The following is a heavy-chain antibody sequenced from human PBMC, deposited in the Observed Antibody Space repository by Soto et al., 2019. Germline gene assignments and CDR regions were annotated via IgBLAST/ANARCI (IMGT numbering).Heavy chain of an antibody. CDR1: GGSISSSGHY. J-gene: IGHJ4*02. D-gene: IGHD5-12*01. CDR3: ARRAYSYGSDYYYDY. Sequence: QVQLQESGPGLVKPSQTLSLTCTVSGGSISSSGHYWSWIRQRPGEGLGWIGNIAYTGSTYYNPSLKSRVTISVDTSKNQFSLKVSSVTAADTAVYYCARRAYSYGSDYYYDYWGQGTLVTVSS. CDR2: IAYTGST. V-gene: IGHV4-31*03.